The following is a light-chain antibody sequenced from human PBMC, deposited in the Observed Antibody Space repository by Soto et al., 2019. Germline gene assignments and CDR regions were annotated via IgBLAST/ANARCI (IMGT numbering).Light chain of an antibody. CDR2: GNT. Sequence: QSVLTQPPSASGAPGQRVTISCTGSSSNIGAGYDVHWYQQLPGRAPKLLIYGNTNRPSGVPDRFSGSKSGTSASLAITGRQAEDEADYYCLSFDSSLSVVFGGGTKLTVL. CDR1: SSNIGAGYD. J-gene: IGLJ2*01. V-gene: IGLV1-40*01. CDR3: LSFDSSLSVV.